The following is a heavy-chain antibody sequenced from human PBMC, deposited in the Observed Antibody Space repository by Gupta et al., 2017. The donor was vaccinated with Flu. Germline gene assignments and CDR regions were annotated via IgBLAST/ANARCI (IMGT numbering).Heavy chain of an antibody. J-gene: IGHJ5*02. Sequence: QAPGKGLEWVSYISSSSSTIYYADSVKGRFTISRDNAKNSLYLQMNSLRAEDTAVYYCARVEQGLITNWFDPWGQGTLVTVSS. D-gene: IGHD6-13*01. V-gene: IGHV3-48*01. CDR2: ISSSSSTI. CDR3: ARVEQGLITNWFDP.